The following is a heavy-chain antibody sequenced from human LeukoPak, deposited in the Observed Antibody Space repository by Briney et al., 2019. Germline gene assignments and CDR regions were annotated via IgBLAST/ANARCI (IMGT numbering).Heavy chain of an antibody. CDR3: ARVGGLRRRAEYFQH. D-gene: IGHD3-16*01. Sequence: GGSLRLSCAASGFTFSSYWMSWVRQAPGKGLEWVANIKQDGSEKYYVDSVKGRFTISRDNAKNSLYLQMNSLRAEDTAVYYCARVGGLRRRAEYFQHWGQGTLVTVSS. CDR1: GFTFSSYW. CDR2: IKQDGSEK. J-gene: IGHJ1*01. V-gene: IGHV3-7*01.